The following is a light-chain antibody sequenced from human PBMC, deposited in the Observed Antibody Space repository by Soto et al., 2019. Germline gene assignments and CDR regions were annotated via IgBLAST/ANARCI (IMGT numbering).Light chain of an antibody. J-gene: IGKJ1*01. CDR3: VQGAETRT. CDR1: QSLVQSDGNTY. Sequence: IVMTQTPLSSRVTLGQPASISCRSSQSLVQSDGNTYLSWLQVRPGQPPRLLIYQVSNRFSGVPDRFTGSGAGTDCTLRISRVEHEDVGVYYCVQGAETRTFGQGTTVEI. CDR2: QVS. V-gene: IGKV2-24*01.